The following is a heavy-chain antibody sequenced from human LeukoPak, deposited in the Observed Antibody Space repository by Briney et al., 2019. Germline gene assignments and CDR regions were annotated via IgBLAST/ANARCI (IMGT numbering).Heavy chain of an antibody. J-gene: IGHJ3*02. CDR3: ARGDSSSWHAFAI. CDR1: GGSISSSSYY. Sequence: SSETLSLTCTVSGGSISSSSYYWGWIRQPPGKGLEWIGSIYYSGSTYYNPSLKSRVTISVDTSKNQFSLKLSSVTAADTAVYYCARGDSSSWHAFAIWGQGTMVTVSS. D-gene: IGHD6-13*01. CDR2: IYYSGST. V-gene: IGHV4-39*01.